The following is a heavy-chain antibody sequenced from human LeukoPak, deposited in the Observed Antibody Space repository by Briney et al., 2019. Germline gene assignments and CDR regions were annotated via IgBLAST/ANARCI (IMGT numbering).Heavy chain of an antibody. D-gene: IGHD3-3*01. V-gene: IGHV4-30-4*01. CDR2: IYYSGST. CDR1: GGSISSGDYY. CDR3: ARASGPLRFLDRRAKGDDAFDI. Sequence: SETLSLTCTVSGGSISSGDYYWSWIRQPPGKGLEWIGYIYYSGSTYYNPSLKSRVTISVDTSKNQFSLKLSSVTAADTAVYYCARASGPLRFLDRRAKGDDAFDIWGQGTMVTVSS. J-gene: IGHJ3*02.